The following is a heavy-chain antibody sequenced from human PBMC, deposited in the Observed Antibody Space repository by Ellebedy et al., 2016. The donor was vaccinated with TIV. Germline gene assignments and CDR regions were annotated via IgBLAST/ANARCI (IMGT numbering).Heavy chain of an antibody. Sequence: SETLSLTCTVSGGSIRGYYWTWIRQPPGKGLEWIGNIDYSGSTKYNPSLMSRVSISVDRSKNQFSLRLSSGTAADTALYYCARDGVDGMDVWGQGITVAVAS. CDR3: ARDGVDGMDV. D-gene: IGHD2-15*01. V-gene: IGHV4-59*01. CDR2: IDYSGST. J-gene: IGHJ6*02. CDR1: GGSIRGYY.